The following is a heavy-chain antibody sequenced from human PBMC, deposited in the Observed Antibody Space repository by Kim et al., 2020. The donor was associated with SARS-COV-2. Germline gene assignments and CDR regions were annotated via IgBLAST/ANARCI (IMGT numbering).Heavy chain of an antibody. D-gene: IGHD2-21*02. V-gene: IGHV3-11*05. CDR3: ARGVVVTAQPPYFDY. Sequence: GSVKGRFTISRDNAKNSLYLQMNSLRAEDTAVYYCARGVVVTAQPPYFDYWGQGTLVTVSS. J-gene: IGHJ4*02.